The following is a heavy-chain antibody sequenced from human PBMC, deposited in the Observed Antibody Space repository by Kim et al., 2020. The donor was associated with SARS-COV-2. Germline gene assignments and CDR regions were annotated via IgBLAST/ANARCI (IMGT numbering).Heavy chain of an antibody. Sequence: SETLSFTCAVYVGSFSGYRWNWIHQPPGKGLEWIGEINHSGATNYNPSLESRVAISVDTSKNQFSLKLNSVTVADTAVYFCARGWAGVVPSPILGIGPHYEYYTMDVWGQGTTVTVSS. CDR1: VGSFSGYR. D-gene: IGHD7-27*01. V-gene: IGHV4-34*01. CDR2: INHSGAT. CDR3: ARGWAGVVPSPILGIGPHYEYYTMDV. J-gene: IGHJ6*02.